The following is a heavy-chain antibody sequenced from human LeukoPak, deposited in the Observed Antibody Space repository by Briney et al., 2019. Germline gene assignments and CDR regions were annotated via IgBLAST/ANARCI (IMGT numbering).Heavy chain of an antibody. J-gene: IGHJ6*02. CDR1: GFTFSSYS. D-gene: IGHD1-14*01. V-gene: IGHV3-48*04. Sequence: PGGSLRLSCAASGFTFSSYSMNWIRQAPGKGLEWVSYISSSGSTIYYADSVKGRFTISRDNAKNSLYLQMNSLRAEDTAVYYCARDQTGYYYGMDVWGQGTTVTVSS. CDR3: ARDQTGYYYGMDV. CDR2: ISSSGSTI.